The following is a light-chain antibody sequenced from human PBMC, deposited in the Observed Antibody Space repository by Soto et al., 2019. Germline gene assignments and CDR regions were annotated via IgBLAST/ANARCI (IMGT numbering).Light chain of an antibody. CDR2: EVS. V-gene: IGLV2-14*01. J-gene: IGLJ1*01. Sequence: QSALTQPASVSGSPGQSITISCTGTSSDVGGYNYVSWYQQHPGKAPKLMIYEVSNRPSGVSNRFSGSKSDNTASLTISGLQAEDEADYYCSSYTISSTLVFGTGTKVTVL. CDR3: SSYTISSTLV. CDR1: SSDVGGYNY.